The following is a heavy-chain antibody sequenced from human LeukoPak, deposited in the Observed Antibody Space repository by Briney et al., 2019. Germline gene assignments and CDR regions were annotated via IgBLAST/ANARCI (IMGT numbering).Heavy chain of an antibody. CDR1: GFTFSSYS. D-gene: IGHD3-10*01. CDR3: ASGSGSYYPNWFDP. Sequence: GGSLRLSCAASGFTFSSYSMNWVRQAPGKGLEWVSSISSSSGYIYYADSVKGRFTISRDNAKNSLYLQMNSLRAEDTAVYYCASGSGSYYPNWFDPWGQGTLVTVSS. V-gene: IGHV3-21*01. CDR2: ISSSSGYI. J-gene: IGHJ5*02.